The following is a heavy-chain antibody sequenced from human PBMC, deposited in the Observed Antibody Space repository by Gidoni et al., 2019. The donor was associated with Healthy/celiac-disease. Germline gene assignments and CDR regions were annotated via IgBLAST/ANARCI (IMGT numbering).Heavy chain of an antibody. CDR1: GVTFSSYA. Sequence: EVQLLESGGGVVQPGGSLRLSCAASGVTFSSYAMSWVRQAPGKGLEGVSAISGSGVSTYYADSVKGRFTISRDNSKNTLYLQMNSLRAEDTAVYYCAKGGYYDSSGYWDYYYYYGMDVWGQGTTVTVSS. CDR2: ISGSGVST. J-gene: IGHJ6*02. CDR3: AKGGYYDSSGYWDYYYYYGMDV. D-gene: IGHD3-22*01. V-gene: IGHV3-23*01.